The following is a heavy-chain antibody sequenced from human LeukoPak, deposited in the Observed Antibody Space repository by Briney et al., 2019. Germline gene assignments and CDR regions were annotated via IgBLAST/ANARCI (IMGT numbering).Heavy chain of an antibody. V-gene: IGHV1-46*01. CDR2: INPSGGST. CDR1: GYTFTSYY. J-gene: IGHJ4*02. D-gene: IGHD2-15*01. CDR3: ARDRYCSGGSCYGGGFDY. Sequence: ASVKVSCKASGYTFTSYYMHWVRQATGQGLEWMGIINPSGGSTSYAQKFQGRVTMTRDMSTSTVYMELSSLRSEDTAVYYCARDRYCSGGSCYGGGFDYWGQGTLVTVSS.